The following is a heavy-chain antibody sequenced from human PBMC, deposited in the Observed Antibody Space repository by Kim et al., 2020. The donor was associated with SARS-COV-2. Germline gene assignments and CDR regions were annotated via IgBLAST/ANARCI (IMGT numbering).Heavy chain of an antibody. D-gene: IGHD6-25*01. V-gene: IGHV3-43*01. CDR2: ISWDGGST. CDR1: GFTFDDYT. J-gene: IGHJ4*02. CDR3: AKDIRIAAGYFDY. Sequence: GGSLRLSCAASGFTFDDYTMHWVRQAPGKGPEWVSLISWDGGSTYYADSVKGRFTISRDNSKNSLYLQMNSLRTEDTALYYCAKDIRIAAGYFDYWGQGTLVTVSS.